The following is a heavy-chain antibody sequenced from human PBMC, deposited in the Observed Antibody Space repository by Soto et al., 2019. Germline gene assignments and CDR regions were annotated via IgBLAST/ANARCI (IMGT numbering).Heavy chain of an antibody. J-gene: IGHJ4*02. Sequence: GGSLRLSCAASGFTFSSYWMHWVRQAPGKGLVWVSRINSDGSSTSYADSVKGRFTISRDNAKNTLYLQMNSLRAEDTAVYYCATDSSGYQRTLLGYWGQGTLVTVSS. CDR2: INSDGSST. V-gene: IGHV3-74*01. CDR3: ATDSSGYQRTLLGY. D-gene: IGHD3-22*01. CDR1: GFTFSSYW.